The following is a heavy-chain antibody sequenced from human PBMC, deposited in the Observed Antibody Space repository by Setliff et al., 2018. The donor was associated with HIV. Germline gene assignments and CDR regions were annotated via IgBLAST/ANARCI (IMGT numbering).Heavy chain of an antibody. D-gene: IGHD3-22*01. V-gene: IGHV3-74*01. CDR1: GISFGNHW. J-gene: IGHJ4*02. CDR2: INADGSIT. CDR3: ARETMYDSRGYLSHYFDY. Sequence: GGSLRLSCGASGISFGNHWMYWVRQAPGKGLVWVSRINADGSITDYADSVKGRFTISRDNSKNTLYLQMNSLRVEDPAVYYCARETMYDSRGYLSHYFDYWGQGTLVTVSS.